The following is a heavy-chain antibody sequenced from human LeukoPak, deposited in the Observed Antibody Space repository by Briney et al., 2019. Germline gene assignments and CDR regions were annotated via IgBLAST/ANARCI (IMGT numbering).Heavy chain of an antibody. V-gene: IGHV4-4*02. J-gene: IGHJ2*01. D-gene: IGHD4-23*01. CDR1: GGSISSTNW. Sequence: SETLSLTCAVSGGSISSTNWWSWVRQPPGKGLEWIGEIYHSGSTNYNPSLKSRVTVSVDKSKNQFSLKLSSVTAADTAVYYCARALTTAVGYFDLWGRGTLVTVSS. CDR2: IYHSGST. CDR3: ARALTTAVGYFDL.